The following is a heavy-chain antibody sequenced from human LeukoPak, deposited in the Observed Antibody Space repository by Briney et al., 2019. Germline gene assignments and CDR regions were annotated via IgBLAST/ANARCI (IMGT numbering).Heavy chain of an antibody. V-gene: IGHV1-46*01. CDR2: INPSGGST. CDR3: ARGAMVRGVIPPGMDV. CDR1: GYTFTSYY. D-gene: IGHD3-10*01. J-gene: IGHJ6*02. Sequence: ASVKVSCKASGYTFTSYYMHWVRQAPGQGLEWMGIINPSGGSTSYAQKFQGRVTMTRDTSTSTVYMELSSLRSEDTAVYYCARGAMVRGVIPPGMDVWGQGTTVTVSS.